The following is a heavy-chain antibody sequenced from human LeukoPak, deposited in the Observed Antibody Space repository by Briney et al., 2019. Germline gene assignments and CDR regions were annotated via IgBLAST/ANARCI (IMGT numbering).Heavy chain of an antibody. CDR3: ARSYSSSWSGFDP. J-gene: IGHJ5*02. Sequence: GESPKISCKGSGYSFTTYWIGWVRQMPGKGLEWVGIIYPGDSDTRYSPSFQGQVTISADKSISTAYLQWSSLKASDTAIYYCARSYSSSWSGFDPWGQGTLVTVSS. CDR2: IYPGDSDT. CDR1: GYSFTTYW. V-gene: IGHV5-51*01. D-gene: IGHD6-13*01.